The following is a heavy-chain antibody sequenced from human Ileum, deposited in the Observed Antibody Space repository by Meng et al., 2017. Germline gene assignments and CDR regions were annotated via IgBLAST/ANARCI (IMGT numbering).Heavy chain of an antibody. CDR3: ARVRRGLGLRFDP. J-gene: IGHJ5*02. CDR2: IFYSGST. CDR1: GGPISSGGYY. V-gene: IGHV4-31*03. D-gene: IGHD3/OR15-3a*01. Sequence: QAARPGLFNPPKTRSLTCIVAGGPISSGGYYWGLIRQHPGKGLEWIGYIFYSGSTYYNSSLKSRINISVDTSKNQFSLKVSSVTAADTAVYYCARVRRGLGLRFDPWGQGTLVTVSS.